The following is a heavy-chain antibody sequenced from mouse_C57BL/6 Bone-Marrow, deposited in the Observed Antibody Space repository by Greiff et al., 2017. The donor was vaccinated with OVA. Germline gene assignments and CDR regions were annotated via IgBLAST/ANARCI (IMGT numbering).Heavy chain of an antibody. J-gene: IGHJ1*03. V-gene: IGHV1-76*01. CDR3: ASSLLWYFDV. CDR1: GYTFTDYY. Sequence: QVQLKQSGAELVRPGASVKLSCKASGYTFTDYYINWVKQRPGQGLEWIARIYPGSGNTYYNEKFKGKATLTAEKSSSTAYMQLSSLTSDDSSVYFCASSLLWYFDVWGTGTTVTVSS. D-gene: IGHD1-2*01. CDR2: IYPGSGNT.